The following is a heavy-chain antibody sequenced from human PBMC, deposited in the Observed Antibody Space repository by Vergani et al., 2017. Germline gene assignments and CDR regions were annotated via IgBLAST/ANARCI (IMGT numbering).Heavy chain of an antibody. CDR3: ARAQSVAEVRGVNQYDYYYMDV. V-gene: IGHV1-2*04. CDR1: GYTFTGYY. J-gene: IGHJ6*03. CDR2: INPNSGGT. D-gene: IGHD3-10*01. Sequence: QVQLVQSGAEVKKPGASVKVSCKASGYTFTGYYMHWVRQATGQGLEWMGWINPNSGGTNYAQKFQGWVTMTRDTSISTAYLGLSRLRSDDTAVYYCARAQSVAEVRGVNQYDYYYMDVWGKGTTVTVSS.